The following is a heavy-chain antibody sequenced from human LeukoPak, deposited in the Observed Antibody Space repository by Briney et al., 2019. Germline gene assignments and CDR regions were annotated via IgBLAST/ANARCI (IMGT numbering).Heavy chain of an antibody. CDR2: IYYSGST. V-gene: IGHV4-59*08. J-gene: IGHJ6*02. D-gene: IGHD3-10*02. CDR3: ARHLFGSYGMDV. CDR1: GGSISSYY. Sequence: PSETLSLTCTVSGGSISSYYWSWIRQPPGKGLEWIGYIYYSGSTNYNPSLKSRVTISVDTSKNQFSLKLSSVTAADTAAYYCARHLFGSYGMDVWGQGTTVTVSS.